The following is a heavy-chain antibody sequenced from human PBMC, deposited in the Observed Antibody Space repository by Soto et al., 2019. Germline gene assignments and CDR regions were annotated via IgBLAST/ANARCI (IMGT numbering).Heavy chain of an antibody. CDR1: GFTISSYV. D-gene: IGHD3-3*01. Sequence: GGSLRLSCAAPGFTISSYVMGWVRQAPGKGLEWVSAISGSGGRTYYADSVKGRFTISRDNSKNTLYLQMNSLRVDDTAVYYCAKGAGDFRISFDPWGQGTLVTVSS. CDR2: ISGSGGRT. J-gene: IGHJ5*02. CDR3: AKGAGDFRISFDP. V-gene: IGHV3-23*01.